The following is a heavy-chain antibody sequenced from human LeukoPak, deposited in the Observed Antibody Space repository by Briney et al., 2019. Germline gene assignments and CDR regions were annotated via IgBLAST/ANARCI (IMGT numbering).Heavy chain of an antibody. CDR2: IYYSGST. D-gene: IGHD4-23*01. Sequence: SEALSLTCTVSGGSISSYYWSWIRQPPGKGLEWIGFIYYSGSTNYNPSLKSRVTISVDTSRNQFSLKLSSVTAADTAVYYCARPSLDYGGIDAFDFWGQGTLVTVSS. V-gene: IGHV4-59*08. J-gene: IGHJ3*01. CDR1: GGSISSYY. CDR3: ARPSLDYGGIDAFDF.